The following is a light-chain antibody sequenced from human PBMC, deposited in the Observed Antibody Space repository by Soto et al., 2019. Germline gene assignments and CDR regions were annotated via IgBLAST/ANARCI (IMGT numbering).Light chain of an antibody. J-gene: IGKJ4*01. Sequence: EIVLTQSPATLSLSPGERATLSYRASQSVSSYLACYQQKPGQAPRLLIYDASNRATGVPARFSGSGSGTDFTLTISSLEPEDFAVYYCQQRSNGPAFGGGTKGEIK. CDR1: QSVSSY. CDR2: DAS. V-gene: IGKV3-11*01. CDR3: QQRSNGPA.